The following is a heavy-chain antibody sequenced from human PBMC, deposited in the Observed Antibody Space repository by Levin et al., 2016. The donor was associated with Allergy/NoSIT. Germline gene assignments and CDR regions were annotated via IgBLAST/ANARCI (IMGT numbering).Heavy chain of an antibody. CDR3: ARWERIDDSSAPFDY. J-gene: IGHJ4*02. CDR2: ISSSGSTI. Sequence: WIRQPPGKGLEWVSYISSSGSTIYYADSVKGRFTISRDNAKNSLYLQMNNLRAEDTAVYYCARWERIDDSSAPFDYWGQGTLVTVSS. D-gene: IGHD3-22*01. V-gene: IGHV3-11*01.